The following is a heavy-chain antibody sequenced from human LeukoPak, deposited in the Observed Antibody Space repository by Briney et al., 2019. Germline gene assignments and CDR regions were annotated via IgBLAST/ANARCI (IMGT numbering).Heavy chain of an antibody. CDR3: ARGFPIKYYYGSGSYLDY. CDR2: INWNGGST. CDR1: GFTFDDYG. Sequence: GRSLRLSCAASGFTFDDYGMSWVRQAPGKGLEWVSGINWNGGSTGYADSVKGRFTISRDNAKNSLYLQMNSLRAEDTALYYCARGFPIKYYYGSGSYLDYWGQGTLVTVSS. J-gene: IGHJ4*02. D-gene: IGHD3-10*01. V-gene: IGHV3-20*04.